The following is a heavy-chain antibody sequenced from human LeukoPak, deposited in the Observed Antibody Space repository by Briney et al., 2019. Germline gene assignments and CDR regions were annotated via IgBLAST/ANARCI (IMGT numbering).Heavy chain of an antibody. D-gene: IGHD6-19*01. V-gene: IGHV1-18*01. Sequence: ASVKVSCKASGYTFTNSGISWVRQAPGQGLEWMGWIGAYNGDTNYAQNLQGRVTMTTDTPTGTAHMELRSLRSDDTAVYYCARGTVSGGSPFDYWGQGTLVTVSS. CDR2: IGAYNGDT. CDR3: ARGTVSGGSPFDY. CDR1: GYTFTNSG. J-gene: IGHJ4*02.